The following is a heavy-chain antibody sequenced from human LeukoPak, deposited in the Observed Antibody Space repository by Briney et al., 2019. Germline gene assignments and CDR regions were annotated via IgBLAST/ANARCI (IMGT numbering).Heavy chain of an antibody. V-gene: IGHV3-23*01. CDR2: LSGSGSST. J-gene: IGHJ4*02. Sequence: GGSLRLSCAASGFTFSTYAMSWVRQAPGKGLEWVSGLSGSGSSTDYADSVKGRFTVSRDNSKNTLFLQMNSLRAEDTAIYYCAKERDYGPADYWGQGTLVTVSS. CDR3: AKERDYGPADY. CDR1: GFTFSTYA. D-gene: IGHD4/OR15-4a*01.